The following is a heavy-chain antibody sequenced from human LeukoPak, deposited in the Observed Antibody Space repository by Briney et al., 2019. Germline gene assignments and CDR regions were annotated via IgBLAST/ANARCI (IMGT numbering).Heavy chain of an antibody. D-gene: IGHD4-17*01. V-gene: IGHV3-21*01. CDR2: ISSSSSYI. Sequence: GGSLRLSCAASGFTFSSYSMNWVRQAPGKGLEWASSISSSSSYIYYADSVKGRFTISRDNAKNSLYLQMNSLRAEDTAVYYCARDTYGPWGNWFDPWGQGTLVTVSS. CDR1: GFTFSSYS. J-gene: IGHJ5*02. CDR3: ARDTYGPWGNWFDP.